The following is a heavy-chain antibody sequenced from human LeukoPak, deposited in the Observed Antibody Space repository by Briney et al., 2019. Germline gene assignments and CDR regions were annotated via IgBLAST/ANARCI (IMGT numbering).Heavy chain of an antibody. CDR1: GYTFTSYY. V-gene: IGHV1-2*06. D-gene: IGHD3-10*01. CDR2: INPNSGGT. J-gene: IGHJ4*02. Sequence: ASVKVSCKASGYTFTSYYMHWGRQAPGQGLEWMGRINPNSGGTNYAKKFQGRVTTTRDTSITTAYMELSRLRSDDTAVYYCARGRYGSGPADYWGQGTLVTVSS. CDR3: ARGRYGSGPADY.